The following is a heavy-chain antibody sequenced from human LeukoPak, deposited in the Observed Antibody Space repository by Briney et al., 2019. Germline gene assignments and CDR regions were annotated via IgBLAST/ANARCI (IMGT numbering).Heavy chain of an antibody. V-gene: IGHV3-23*01. CDR3: AKDRTDRYYYDSSGYYPGGY. D-gene: IGHD3-22*01. J-gene: IGHJ4*02. Sequence: PGGSLRLSCAASGFTFSSYGMHWVRQAPGKGLEWVSAISGSGGSTYYADSVKGRFTISRDNSKNTLYLQMNSLRAEDTAVYYCAKDRTDRYYYDSSGYYPGGYWGQGTLVTVSS. CDR2: ISGSGGST. CDR1: GFTFSSYG.